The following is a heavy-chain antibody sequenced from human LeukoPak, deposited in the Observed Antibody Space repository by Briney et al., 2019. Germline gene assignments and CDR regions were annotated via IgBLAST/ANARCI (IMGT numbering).Heavy chain of an antibody. D-gene: IGHD3-9*01. Sequence: GGSLRLSCAASGLTFSNSAMNWVRQVPGKGLEWVSSIDYDSSHIYYAASVRGRFTISRDNARNSVYLQMNSLRVEDTAVYYCARDPLRYLRVGHYDYWGQGTLVAVSS. J-gene: IGHJ4*02. V-gene: IGHV3-21*01. CDR1: GLTFSNSA. CDR3: ARDPLRYLRVGHYDY. CDR2: IDYDSSHI.